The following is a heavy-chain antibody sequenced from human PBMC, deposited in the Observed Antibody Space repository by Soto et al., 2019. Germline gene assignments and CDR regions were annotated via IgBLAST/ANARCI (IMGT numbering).Heavy chain of an antibody. CDR1: GYTFTSYG. J-gene: IGHJ4*02. D-gene: IGHD3-3*01. Sequence: ASVKVSCKTSGYTFTSYGISWVRQAPGQGLEWMGWITTDKGKTTYAQKFQGRVAMTTDTSTSTAYMELRSLRSDDTAVYYCARDRDITIFGNYYFDCWGQGTLVTVSS. CDR3: ARDRDITIFGNYYFDC. V-gene: IGHV1-18*01. CDR2: ITTDKGKT.